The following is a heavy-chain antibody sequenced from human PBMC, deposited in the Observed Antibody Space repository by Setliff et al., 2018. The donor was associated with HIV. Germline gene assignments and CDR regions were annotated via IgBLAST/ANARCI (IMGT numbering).Heavy chain of an antibody. V-gene: IGHV4-4*02. CDR3: ATLTQEYSFDY. D-gene: IGHD7-27*01. J-gene: IGHJ4*02. CDR1: GASITDSKW. CDR2: IDHSGST. Sequence: SETLSLTCVVSGASITDSKWWTWVRQPPGKRLEWIGEIDHSGSTNYNPSLKSRVTISIDTSKNQFSLKLRSVTAADTAVYYCATLTQEYSFDYWGQGTLVTVSS.